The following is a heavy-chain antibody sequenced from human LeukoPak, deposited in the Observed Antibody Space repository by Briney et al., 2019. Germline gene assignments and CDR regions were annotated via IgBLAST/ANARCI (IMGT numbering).Heavy chain of an antibody. CDR2: ISACNGNT. CDR3: ARDRGIWFRELLRWFDP. V-gene: IGHV1-18*01. CDR1: GYTFTIYG. Sequence: ASVKVSCKASGYTFTIYGISWVPQAPGQGLEWMGWISACNGNTNYAQKLQGRVTMTTDTSTSTAYMELRSLRSDDTAVYYCARDRGIWFRELLRWFDPWGQGTLVTVSS. J-gene: IGHJ5*02. D-gene: IGHD3-10*01.